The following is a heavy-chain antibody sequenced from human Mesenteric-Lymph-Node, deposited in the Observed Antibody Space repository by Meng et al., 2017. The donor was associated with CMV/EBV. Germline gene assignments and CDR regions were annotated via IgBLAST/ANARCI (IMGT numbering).Heavy chain of an antibody. CDR1: GLTFSDYG. D-gene: IGHD3-3*01. CDR2: ISYDGSNK. Sequence: GESLKISCAASGLTFSDYGIHWVRQAPGKGLEWVAVISYDGSNKYYADSVKGRFTISRDNSKNTLYLQMNSLRAEDTAVYYCARDDGDGITIFGVARDWGQGTLVTVSS. V-gene: IGHV3-30*19. CDR3: ARDDGDGITIFGVARD. J-gene: IGHJ4*02.